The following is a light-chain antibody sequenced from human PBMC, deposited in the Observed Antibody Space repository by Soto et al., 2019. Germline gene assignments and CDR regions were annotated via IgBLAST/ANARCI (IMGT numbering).Light chain of an antibody. J-gene: IGKJ5*01. Sequence: DIQMTQSPSSLSASVGDRVTITCRASQDISNYLNWYQQRPGKAPKLLIYDASNLERGVPSRFSGTRSGTHFTFAITSLQPEDVATYSCQQSDSLPITFGPGTRLEI. CDR1: QDISNY. V-gene: IGKV1-33*01. CDR2: DAS. CDR3: QQSDSLPIT.